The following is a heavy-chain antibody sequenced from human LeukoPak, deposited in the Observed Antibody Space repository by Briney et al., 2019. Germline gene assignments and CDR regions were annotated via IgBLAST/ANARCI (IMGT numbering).Heavy chain of an antibody. CDR1: GFTFSSYE. CDR2: ISSSGSTI. V-gene: IGHV3-48*03. Sequence: SGGSLRLSCAASGFTFSSYEMNWVRQAPGKGLEWVSYISSSGSTIYYADSVKGRFTISRDNAKNSLYLQMNSLRAEDTAVYYCARGFRGWHAEGFDYWGQGTLVTVSS. CDR3: ARGFRGWHAEGFDY. J-gene: IGHJ4*02. D-gene: IGHD3-22*01.